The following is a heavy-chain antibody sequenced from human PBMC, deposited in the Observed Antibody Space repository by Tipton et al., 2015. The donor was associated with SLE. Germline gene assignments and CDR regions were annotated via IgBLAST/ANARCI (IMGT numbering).Heavy chain of an antibody. CDR1: GVSITICCYY. Sequence: TLSLTCNVSGVSITICCYYWTWIRQRPGTGQDWIGTVYFNVRMYYNPSLKSRMTMSLDTSKNQLSLKLSSMTAADTAVYFCARAGGNSLALHVWGQGTMVTVSS. CDR2: VYFNVRM. V-gene: IGHV4-31*03. D-gene: IGHD4-23*01. J-gene: IGHJ3*01. CDR3: ARAGGNSLALHV.